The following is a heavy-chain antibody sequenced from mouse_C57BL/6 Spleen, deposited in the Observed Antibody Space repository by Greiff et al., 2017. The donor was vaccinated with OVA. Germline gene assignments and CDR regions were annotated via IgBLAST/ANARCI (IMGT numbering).Heavy chain of an antibody. CDR3: ARSTTVVATRLDY. V-gene: IGHV1-53*01. Sequence: QVQLQQSGTELVKPGASVKLSCKASGYTFTSYWMHWVKQRPGQGLEWIGNINPSNGGTNYNEKFKSKATLTVDKSSSTAYMQLSSLTSEDSAVYYCARSTTVVATRLDYWGQGTTLTVSS. CDR2: INPSNGGT. D-gene: IGHD1-1*01. CDR1: GYTFTSYW. J-gene: IGHJ2*01.